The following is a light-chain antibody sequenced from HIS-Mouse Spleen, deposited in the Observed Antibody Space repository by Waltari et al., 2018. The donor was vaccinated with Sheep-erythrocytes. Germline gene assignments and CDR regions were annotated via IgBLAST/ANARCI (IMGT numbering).Light chain of an antibody. CDR2: DVS. J-gene: IGLJ1*01. Sequence: QSALTQPRSVSGSPGQSVTISCTGTSSDFGGYNFVPRYQQHPGKAPKLMIYDVSKRPSGVPDRFSGSKSGNTASLTISGLQAEDEADYYCCSYAGSYNQVFATGTKVTVL. CDR3: CSYAGSYNQV. V-gene: IGLV2-11*01. CDR1: SSDFGGYNF.